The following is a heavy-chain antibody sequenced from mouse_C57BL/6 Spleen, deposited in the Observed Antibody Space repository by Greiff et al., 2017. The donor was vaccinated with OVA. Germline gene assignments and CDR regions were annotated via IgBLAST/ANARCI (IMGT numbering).Heavy chain of an antibody. CDR1: GYTFTAYY. Sequence: VQLQQSGPVLVKPGASVKMSCKASGYTFTAYYMNWVKQSHGKSLEWIGVINPYNGGTSYNQKFKGKATLTVEKSSSTAYIGLNSLTSEDSAVYYCAINYCGNYTMDYWGQGTSVTVSS. D-gene: IGHD1-1*01. V-gene: IGHV1-19*01. J-gene: IGHJ4*01. CDR2: INPYNGGT. CDR3: AINYCGNYTMDY.